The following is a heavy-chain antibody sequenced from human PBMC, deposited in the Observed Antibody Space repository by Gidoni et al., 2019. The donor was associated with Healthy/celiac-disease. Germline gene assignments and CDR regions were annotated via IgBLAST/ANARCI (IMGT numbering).Heavy chain of an antibody. J-gene: IGHJ4*02. V-gene: IGHV3-30*18. CDR3: AKDSFDPTPYSSWYYYNNEYFDY. D-gene: IGHD6-13*01. Sequence: AASGFTFSSYGMHWVRQAPGKGLEWVAVISYDGSNKYYADSVKGRFTISRDNSKNTLYLQMNSLRAEDTAVYYCAKDSFDPTPYSSWYYYNNEYFDYWGQGTLVTVSS. CDR2: ISYDGSNK. CDR1: GFTFSSYG.